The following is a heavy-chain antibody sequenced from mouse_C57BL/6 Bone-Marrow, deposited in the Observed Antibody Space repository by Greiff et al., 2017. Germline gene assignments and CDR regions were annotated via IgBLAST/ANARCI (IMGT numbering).Heavy chain of an antibody. CDR2: INSDGGST. D-gene: IGHD2-1*01. J-gene: IGHJ2*01. V-gene: IGHV5-2*01. CDR1: EYEFPSHD. Sequence: EVKVVESGGGLVQPGESLKLSCESTEYEFPSHDMSWVRKTPEKRLELVAAINSDGGSTYYPDTMERRFIISRDTTKKTLYLQMSSLRSEDTALYDCARPDGNYPDGYWGQGTTLTVSS. CDR3: ARPDGNYPDGY.